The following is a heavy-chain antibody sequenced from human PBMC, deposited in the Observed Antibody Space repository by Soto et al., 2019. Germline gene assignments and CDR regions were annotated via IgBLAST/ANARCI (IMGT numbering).Heavy chain of an antibody. D-gene: IGHD3-16*02. J-gene: IGHJ5*02. CDR2: INAGNGDT. Sequence: ASVKVSCKASGYTFTSYALHWVRQAPGQRLEWMGWINAGNGDTKYSQKFQGRVTITRDTSASTAYMDLSSLRSEDTAVYYCARYRQRFNWFDPWGQGTLFTVSS. V-gene: IGHV1-3*01. CDR3: ARYRQRFNWFDP. CDR1: GYTFTSYA.